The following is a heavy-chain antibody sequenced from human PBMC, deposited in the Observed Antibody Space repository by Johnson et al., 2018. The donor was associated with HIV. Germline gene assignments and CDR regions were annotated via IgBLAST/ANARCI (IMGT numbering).Heavy chain of an antibody. CDR1: GFTFSSYG. J-gene: IGHJ3*02. V-gene: IGHV3-30*02. Sequence: QVQLVESGGGVVQPGGSLRLSCVASGFTFSSYGMHWVRQAPGKGLERVAFIRYAGSNKYYADSVKGRFTVSRDNSKNTLYLQMNSLRAEDTAVYYCALKAAFNDAFDIWGQGTMVTVSS. D-gene: IGHD6-25*01. CDR3: ALKAAFNDAFDI. CDR2: IRYAGSNK.